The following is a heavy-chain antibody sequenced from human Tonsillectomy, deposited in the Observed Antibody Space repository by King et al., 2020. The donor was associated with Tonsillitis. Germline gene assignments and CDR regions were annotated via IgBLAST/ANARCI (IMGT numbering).Heavy chain of an antibody. J-gene: IGHJ6*02. D-gene: IGHD3-22*01. CDR2: LDTSGST. CDR3: ARAAYYNDTHYYGMDV. V-gene: IGHV4-4*07. Sequence: HVQLQESGPGLVKPSETLSLTCTVSGGSISNYYWSWTRQPAGKGLEWIGRLDTSGSTDYNPSLRSRVTMSVDTSKNQFSLKRSSVTAADTAVYYCARAAYYNDTHYYGMDVWGQGTTVTVSS. CDR1: GGSISNYY.